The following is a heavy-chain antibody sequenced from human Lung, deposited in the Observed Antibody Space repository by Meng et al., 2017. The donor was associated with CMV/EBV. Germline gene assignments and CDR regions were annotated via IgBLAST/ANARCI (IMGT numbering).Heavy chain of an antibody. Sequence: ASXXVSXKASGYTFTSYYMHWVRQAPGQGLEWMGWINPNSGGTNYAQKFQGRVTMTRDTSISTAYMELSRLRSDDTAVYYCARELDLQLGYCSGGSCYGRGNWLDPXGQGXLVTVSS. CDR2: INPNSGGT. J-gene: IGHJ5*02. D-gene: IGHD2-15*01. V-gene: IGHV1-2*02. CDR1: GYTFTSYY. CDR3: ARELDLQLGYCSGGSCYGRGNWLDP.